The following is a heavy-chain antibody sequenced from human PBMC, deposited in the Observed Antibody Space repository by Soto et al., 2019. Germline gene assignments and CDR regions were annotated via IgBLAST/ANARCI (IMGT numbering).Heavy chain of an antibody. J-gene: IGHJ6*02. V-gene: IGHV5-51*01. Sequence: GASLKISCKGSGYSFTSYWIGWVRQLPGKGLEWMGIIYPGDSDTRYSPFFQGHVTISADKSISTAYLQWSSLKASDTAMYYCAKTMVGYGSGSYYNCYYGMDFWGQGTTVTVSS. CDR3: AKTMVGYGSGSYYNCYYGMDF. CDR2: IYPGDSDT. D-gene: IGHD3-10*01. CDR1: GYSFTSYW.